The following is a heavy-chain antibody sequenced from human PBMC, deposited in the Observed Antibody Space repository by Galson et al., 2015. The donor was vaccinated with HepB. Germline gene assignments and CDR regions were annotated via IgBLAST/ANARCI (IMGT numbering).Heavy chain of an antibody. V-gene: IGHV1-18*01. D-gene: IGHD6-19*01. J-gene: IGHJ4*02. Sequence: QSGAEVKKPGASVKVSCKASGYTFTAYGITWVRQAPGQGLEWMGWISAYNGNTNYVQKLQGRVTMTTDTSTSTAYMELRSLRSDDAAVYYCARGVAVAGWYFFDYWGQGTLVTVSS. CDR2: ISAYNGNT. CDR1: GYTFTAYG. CDR3: ARGVAVAGWYFFDY.